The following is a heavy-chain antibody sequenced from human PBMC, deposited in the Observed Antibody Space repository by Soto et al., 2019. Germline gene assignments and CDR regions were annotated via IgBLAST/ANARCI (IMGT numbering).Heavy chain of an antibody. J-gene: IGHJ6*02. Sequence: ASVKASCKASGYTFINYFMHWFRQAPGQGLEWMGIINPSGGATNYARKFQGRVTMTRDTSKSTLYMELSSLRSEDTAVYYCATITGVYYDFWSGYYTDYYYYYGMDVWGQGTTVTLSS. D-gene: IGHD3-3*01. CDR3: ATITGVYYDFWSGYYTDYYYYYGMDV. V-gene: IGHV1-46*01. CDR1: GYTFINYF. CDR2: INPSGGAT.